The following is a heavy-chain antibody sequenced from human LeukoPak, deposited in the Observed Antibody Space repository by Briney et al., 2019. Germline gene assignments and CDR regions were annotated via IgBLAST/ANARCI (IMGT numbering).Heavy chain of an antibody. V-gene: IGHV3-7*05. J-gene: IGHJ4*02. D-gene: IGHD6-13*01. CDR3: ARVGRTWYSFGY. Sequence: GGSLRLSCAASGFTFSNYWMSWVRQAPGKGLECVANIKQDGSEKYYVDSVKGRFTISRDNAENSLYLQMNSLGAEDTAVYYCARVGRTWYSFGYWGQGTLVTVSS. CDR2: IKQDGSEK. CDR1: GFTFSNYW.